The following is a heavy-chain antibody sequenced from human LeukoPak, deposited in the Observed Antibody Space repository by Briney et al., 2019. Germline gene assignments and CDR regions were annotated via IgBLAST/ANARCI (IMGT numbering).Heavy chain of an antibody. CDR2: IIPIFGIA. J-gene: IGHJ4*02. D-gene: IGHD1-26*01. Sequence: SVKVSCKASGGTFSSNAISWVRQAPGQGLEWMGRIIPIFGIANYAQKFQGRVTITADKSTSTAYMELSSLRSEDTAVYYCARGARVSGSPLVNYFDYWGQGTLVTVSS. V-gene: IGHV1-69*04. CDR1: GGTFSSNA. CDR3: ARGARVSGSPLVNYFDY.